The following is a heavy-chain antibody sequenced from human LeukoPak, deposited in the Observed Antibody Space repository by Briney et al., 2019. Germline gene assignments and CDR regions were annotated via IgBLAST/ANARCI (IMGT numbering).Heavy chain of an antibody. CDR3: ARHSVEMALQG. CDR2: IYYSGST. V-gene: IGHV4-39*07. Sequence: SETLSLTCTVSGGSISSSSYYWGWIRQPPGKGLEWIGSIYYSGSTYYNPSLKSRVTISVDTSKNQFSLKLSSVAAADTAVYYCARHSVEMALQGWGQGTLVTVSS. D-gene: IGHD5-24*01. CDR1: GGSISSSSYY. J-gene: IGHJ4*02.